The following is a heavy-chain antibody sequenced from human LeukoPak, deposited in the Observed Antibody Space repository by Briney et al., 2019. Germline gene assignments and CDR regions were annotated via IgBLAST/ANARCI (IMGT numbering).Heavy chain of an antibody. CDR2: IYYSGST. V-gene: IGHV4-59*01. Sequence: PSETLSLTCTVSGGSISSYYWSWIRQPPGKGLEWIGNIYYSGSTNYNPSLRSRVTISVDTSKNQFSLKLSSVTAADTAVYYCTRGSIAYYYMDVWGKGTTVTISS. CDR1: GGSISSYY. D-gene: IGHD3-22*01. CDR3: TRGSIAYYYMDV. J-gene: IGHJ6*03.